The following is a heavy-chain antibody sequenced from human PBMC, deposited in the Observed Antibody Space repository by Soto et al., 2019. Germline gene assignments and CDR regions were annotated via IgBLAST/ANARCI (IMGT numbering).Heavy chain of an antibody. J-gene: IGHJ6*02. Sequence: QVQLQESGPGLVKPSGTLSLTCTVSGGSISRYYWSWIRQPPGKGLEWIGYMYNTGRTVYNPSFTSRVTISVDTSKNQFSRQLDSVTASDTATYYCARDLWGYCGTDCYPLDVWGQGTTVTVSS. V-gene: IGHV4-59*01. CDR3: ARDLWGYCGTDCYPLDV. D-gene: IGHD2-21*02. CDR2: MYNTGRT. CDR1: GGSISRYY.